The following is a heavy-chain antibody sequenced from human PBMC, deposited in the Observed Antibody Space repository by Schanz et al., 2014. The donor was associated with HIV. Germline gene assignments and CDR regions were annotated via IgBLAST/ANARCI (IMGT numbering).Heavy chain of an antibody. CDR3: AKPEYDSRGSSQSHFDY. CDR2: ISESGGRT. Sequence: EVQLVESGGGLVQPGKSLRLSCAASGFILSMYDMHWVRQAPGKGLEWVSSISESGGRTYYADSVNGRFTISRDNSKNTLYLQMTTLRIDDTAVYYCAKPEYDSRGSSQSHFDYWGQGTLVTVSP. D-gene: IGHD3-22*01. J-gene: IGHJ4*02. CDR1: GFILSMYD. V-gene: IGHV3-23*04.